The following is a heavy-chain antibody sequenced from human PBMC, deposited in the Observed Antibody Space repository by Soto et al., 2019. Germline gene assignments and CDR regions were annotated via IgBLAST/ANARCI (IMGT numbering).Heavy chain of an antibody. CDR3: ARDRGGTNYFDY. CDR1: GYSISSGYY. Sequence: SETLSLTCAVSGYSISSGYYWGWIRQPPGKGLEWIGSIYHSGSTYYNPSLKSRVTISVDTSKNQFSLKLGSVTAADTAVYYCARDRGGTNYFDYWGQGTLVTVSS. D-gene: IGHD3-10*01. V-gene: IGHV4-38-2*02. J-gene: IGHJ4*02. CDR2: IYHSGST.